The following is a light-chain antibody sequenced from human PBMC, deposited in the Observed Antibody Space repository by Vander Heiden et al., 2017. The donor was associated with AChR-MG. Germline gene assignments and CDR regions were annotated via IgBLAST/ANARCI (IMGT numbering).Light chain of an antibody. CDR1: QNIRTF. J-gene: IGKJ2*01. CDR3: QQSFSSPRS. CDR2: ASS. Sequence: DIQMTQSPSSLSASVGDRVTIPCRASQNIRTFLNWYQQKPGKAPKLLIYASSNLQRGVPSRFSGSGSGTDFTLVIAGLQPEDFASYYCQQSFSSPRSFGRGTKVEI. V-gene: IGKV1-39*01.